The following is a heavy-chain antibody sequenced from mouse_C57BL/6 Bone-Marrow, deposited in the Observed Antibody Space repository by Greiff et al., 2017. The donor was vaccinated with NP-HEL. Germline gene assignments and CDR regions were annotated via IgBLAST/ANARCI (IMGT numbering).Heavy chain of an antibody. CDR1: GYSITSGYY. D-gene: IGHD1-1*01. V-gene: IGHV3-6*01. CDR3: AREVGAMDY. CDR2: ISYDGSN. Sequence: EVKLQESGPGLVKPSQSLSLTCSVTGYSITSGYYWNWIRQFPGNKLEWMGYISYDGSNNYNPSLKNRISITRDTSKNQFFLKLNSVTTEDTATYYCAREVGAMDYWGQGTSVTVSS. J-gene: IGHJ4*01.